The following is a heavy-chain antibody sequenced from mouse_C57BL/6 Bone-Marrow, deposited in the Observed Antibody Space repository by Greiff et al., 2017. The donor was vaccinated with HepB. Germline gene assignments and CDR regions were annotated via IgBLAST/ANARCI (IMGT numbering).Heavy chain of an antibody. CDR2: ISSGGSYT. CDR1: GFTFSSYG. CDR3: ARLFITTVVATSGAMDY. D-gene: IGHD1-1*01. V-gene: IGHV5-6*01. Sequence: EVQGVESGGDLVKPGGSLKLSCAASGFTFSSYGMSWVRPTPDKRLEWVATISSGGSYTYYPDSVKGRFTISRDNAKNTLYLQMSSLKSEDTAMYYCARLFITTVVATSGAMDYWGQGTSVTVSS. J-gene: IGHJ4*01.